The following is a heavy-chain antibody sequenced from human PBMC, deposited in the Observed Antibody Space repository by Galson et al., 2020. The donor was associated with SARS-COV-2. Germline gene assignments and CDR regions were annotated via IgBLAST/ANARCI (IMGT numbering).Heavy chain of an antibody. J-gene: IGHJ4*02. D-gene: IGHD1-1*01. CDR3: ASHSTGINWSKLSH. CDR1: GDSITRYNW. Sequence: SETLSLTSTVSGDSITRYNWWSWVRQPPGKALDCVREIFHSGTSNYNPSLKSRVTIPVDKSNNQSSLDLYSVTAADTAVYYCASHSTGINWSKLSHWGRGTLVTVSS. CDR2: IFHSGTS. V-gene: IGHV4-4*02.